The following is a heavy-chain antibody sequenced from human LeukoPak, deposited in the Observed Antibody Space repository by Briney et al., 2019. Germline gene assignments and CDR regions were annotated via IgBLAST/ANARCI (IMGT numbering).Heavy chain of an antibody. Sequence: ASVKLSCKTFGFRFSATTNSWVRQGPGQGLGWMRGFIVCNGDTNYAQNTQGRVTMTTHASTSTAHLELRSPRSDDTAGYYCTRHRIPIEVIATTSNSFGPWGEGSLVTVSS. V-gene: IGHV1-18*01. D-gene: IGHD2-15*01. CDR2: FIVCNGDT. J-gene: IGHJ5*02. CDR3: TRHRIPIEVIATTSNSFGP. CDR1: GFRFSATT.